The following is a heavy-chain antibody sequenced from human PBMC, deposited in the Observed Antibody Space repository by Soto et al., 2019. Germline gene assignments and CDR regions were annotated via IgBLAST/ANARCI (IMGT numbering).Heavy chain of an antibody. Sequence: SVKVSCKASGGTFDPYAISWVRQAPGQGLEWVGGVIPMFLKPNYAQKFKGRVTITAVKSTNTVYMEMISLMSEDTAVYYCARGGGERPTPPPYLFRGQGTQVTVSS. CDR1: GGTFDPYA. V-gene: IGHV1-69*06. D-gene: IGHD3-16*01. CDR2: VIPMFLKP. J-gene: IGHJ4*02. CDR3: ARGGGERPTPPPYLF.